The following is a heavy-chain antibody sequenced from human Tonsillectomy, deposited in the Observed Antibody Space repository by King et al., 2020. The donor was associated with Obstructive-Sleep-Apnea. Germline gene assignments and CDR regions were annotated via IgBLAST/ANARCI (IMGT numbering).Heavy chain of an antibody. D-gene: IGHD2-21*01. CDR2: IFPADSDT. V-gene: IGHV5-51*01. CDR1: GFRFTSYW. J-gene: IGHJ6*02. CDR3: ARVIRDYYGMDV. Sequence: QLVQSGAEVKKPGESLKISCKGSGFRFTSYWIGWVRQMPGKGLEWMGIIFPADSDTRYSPSVQGQVTISADKSISTAYLQWSGLKASDTAIYYCARVIRDYYGMDVWGQGTTVTVSS.